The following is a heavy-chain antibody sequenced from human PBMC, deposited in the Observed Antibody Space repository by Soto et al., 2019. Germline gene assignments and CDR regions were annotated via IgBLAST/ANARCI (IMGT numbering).Heavy chain of an antibody. Sequence: QVQLVQSGAEVKKPGASVRISCKASGYTFIDYQIHWVRQAPGQGLEWMGVINPSGGSAGYAQKFQGRVTMTSDTSTSTVSMELSSLRFDDTAVYYCARWEYYNRASDYWGQGTLVTVSS. J-gene: IGHJ4*02. CDR1: GYTFIDYQ. CDR3: ARWEYYNRASDY. CDR2: INPSGGSA. V-gene: IGHV1-46*01. D-gene: IGHD3-10*01.